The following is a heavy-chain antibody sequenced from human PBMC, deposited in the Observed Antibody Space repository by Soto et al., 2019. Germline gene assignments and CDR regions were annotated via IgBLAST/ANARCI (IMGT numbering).Heavy chain of an antibody. CDR3: ATFVGATTVTRGSPRDY. CDR2: INPSGSI. V-gene: IGHV4-34*01. Sequence: VQLQQWGAVLFKPSETLSLTCAVYGGSFSGYHWICFHQPPGKGLEWIGEINPSGSINSNTSIKSRVTISLDTSKNKFSLNLSSVTAADTAVHYCATFVGATTVTRGSPRDYWGQGTLVTVSS. D-gene: IGHD4-4*01. J-gene: IGHJ4*02. CDR1: GGSFSGYH.